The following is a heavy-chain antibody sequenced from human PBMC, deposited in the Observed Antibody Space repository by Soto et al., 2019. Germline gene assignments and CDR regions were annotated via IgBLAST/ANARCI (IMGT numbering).Heavy chain of an antibody. V-gene: IGHV1-69*01. Sequence: QVQLVQSGAEVKKPGSSVKVSCKASGGTFSTYAIDWVRQARGQGLEWMGGIIPLFGTAKYAQNFQGRITTTADESTNTAYMELRSLRSQDTAVYYCARGVHYDSSGYYYFYWGQGTLVTVSS. J-gene: IGHJ4*02. CDR1: GGTFSTYA. CDR2: IIPLFGTA. CDR3: ARGVHYDSSGYYYFY. D-gene: IGHD3-22*01.